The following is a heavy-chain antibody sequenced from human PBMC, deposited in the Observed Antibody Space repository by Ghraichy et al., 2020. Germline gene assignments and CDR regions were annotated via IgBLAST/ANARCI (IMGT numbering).Heavy chain of an antibody. V-gene: IGHV3-64D*06. J-gene: IGHJ4*02. D-gene: IGHD6-19*01. CDR3: VKERGSSGWFADY. Sequence: GGSLRLSCSASGFTFSSYAMHWVRQAPGKGLEYVSAINNNGGTTYYADSVKGRFTISRDNSKNKLYLQMSSLGAEDTAVYYCVKERGSSGWFADYWGQGTLVTVSS. CDR1: GFTFSSYA. CDR2: INNNGGTT.